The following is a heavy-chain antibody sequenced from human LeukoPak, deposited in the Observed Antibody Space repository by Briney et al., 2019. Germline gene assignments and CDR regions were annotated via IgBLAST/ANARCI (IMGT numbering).Heavy chain of an antibody. J-gene: IGHJ5*02. CDR2: LTFSGGST. Sequence: GGSLRLSCAASGFTFSIYAMSWVRQAPGKGLEWVSTLTFSGGSTYYADSVKGRFTISRDNSKNTLYLQMNSLRAEDTAVYYCARDLSIGFPWGQGTLVTVSS. V-gene: IGHV3-23*01. D-gene: IGHD6-6*01. CDR1: GFTFSIYA. CDR3: ARDLSIGFP.